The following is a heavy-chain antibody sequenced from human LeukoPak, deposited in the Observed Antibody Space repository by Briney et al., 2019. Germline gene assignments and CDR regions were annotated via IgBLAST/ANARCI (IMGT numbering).Heavy chain of an antibody. J-gene: IGHJ4*02. Sequence: GASVKVSCKASGGTFSSYAISWVRQAPGQGLEWMGWINPNSGGTNYAQKFQGRVTMTRDTSISTAYMELSRLRSDDTAVYHCARGEGYGESEFDYWGQGTLVTVSS. D-gene: IGHD4-17*01. CDR2: INPNSGGT. CDR3: ARGEGYGESEFDY. CDR1: GGTFSSYA. V-gene: IGHV1-2*02.